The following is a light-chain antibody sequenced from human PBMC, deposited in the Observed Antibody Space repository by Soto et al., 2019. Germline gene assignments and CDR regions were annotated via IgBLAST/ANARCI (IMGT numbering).Light chain of an antibody. CDR2: GAS. Sequence: EIVLTQSPATLSLSPGERATLSCRASQSVSSSYLAWYQQKPGQAPRLLISGASSRATVIPDRFSGSGSGTEFTLTISSLESEDFAVYYCQQYDSSPPCTFGPGTKVDIK. CDR3: QQYDSSPPCT. CDR1: QSVSSSY. V-gene: IGKV3-20*01. J-gene: IGKJ3*01.